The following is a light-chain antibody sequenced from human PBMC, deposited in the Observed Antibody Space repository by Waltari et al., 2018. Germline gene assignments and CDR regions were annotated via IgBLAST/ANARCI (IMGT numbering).Light chain of an antibody. CDR3: QQTYSIPYT. CDR2: SAS. Sequence: DIQMTQSPSSLSASIGDRITISCRSNQTINKFLNWYQEKGSKGPKLLIFSASSLQSGVPLSFSGSGSGTDFTLTISSLQPEDFETYYCQQTYSIPYTVGQGTNLEI. V-gene: IGKV1-39*01. CDR1: QTINKF. J-gene: IGKJ2*01.